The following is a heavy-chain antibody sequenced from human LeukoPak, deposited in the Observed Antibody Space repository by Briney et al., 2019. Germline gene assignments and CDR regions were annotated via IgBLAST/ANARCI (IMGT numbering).Heavy chain of an antibody. CDR1: GVSIRGVTYY. J-gene: IGHJ6*03. V-gene: IGHV4-39*01. CDR2: YHIGNT. Sequence: SETLSLTCTVSGVSIRGVTYYWGWIRQPPGKGLEWIGNYHIGNTYYNPSLKSRVTISEDTSKNQFSLRVNSVTAADTAVYYCARLWDSTGLYFYYYMDVWGEGTTVTVSS. CDR3: ARLWDSTGLYFYYYMDV. D-gene: IGHD6-19*01.